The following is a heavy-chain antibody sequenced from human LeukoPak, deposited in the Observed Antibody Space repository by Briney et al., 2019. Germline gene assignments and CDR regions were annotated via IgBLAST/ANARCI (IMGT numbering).Heavy chain of an antibody. D-gene: IGHD6-25*01. V-gene: IGHV3-21*01. Sequence: PGGSLRLSCSAPGFTFTDYSMAWGRQAPGKGLEWVPSISTVSTYKFYSDSVKGRFTISRDNAKNILYLQMSSLSAEDTAVYYCARDGSGFYLYYYMDVWGRGTPVTVSS. J-gene: IGHJ6*03. CDR1: GFTFTDYS. CDR3: ARDGSGFYLYYYMDV. CDR2: ISTVSTYK.